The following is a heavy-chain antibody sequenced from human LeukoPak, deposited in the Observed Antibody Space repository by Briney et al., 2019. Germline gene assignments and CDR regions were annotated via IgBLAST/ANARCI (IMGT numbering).Heavy chain of an antibody. J-gene: IGHJ5*02. V-gene: IGHV4-61*02. CDR2: IYISGNT. CDR3: ARERAATGTFDN. Sequence: SETLSLTCTVSGGSVSSGNYYWNWIRQPAGTGLEWVGRIYISGNTNYNPTLKSRVTILKDTSKNQFSLKLSSVTAADTAVYYCARERAATGTFDNWGQGTLVTVSS. D-gene: IGHD6-13*01. CDR1: GGSVSSGNYY.